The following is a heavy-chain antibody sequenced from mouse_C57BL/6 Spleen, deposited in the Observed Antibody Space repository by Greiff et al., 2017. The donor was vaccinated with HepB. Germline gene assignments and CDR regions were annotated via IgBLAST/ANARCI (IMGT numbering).Heavy chain of an antibody. V-gene: IGHV2-2*01. Sequence: VMLVESGPGLVQPSQSLSITCTVSGFSLTSYGVHWVRQSPGKGLEWLGVIWSGGSTDYNAAFISRLSISKDNSKSQFFFKMNSLQADDTAIYYSARKGYNYDGFAYWGQGTLVTVSA. CDR2: IWSGGST. CDR1: GFSLTSYG. CDR3: ARKGYNYDGFAY. D-gene: IGHD2-12*01. J-gene: IGHJ3*01.